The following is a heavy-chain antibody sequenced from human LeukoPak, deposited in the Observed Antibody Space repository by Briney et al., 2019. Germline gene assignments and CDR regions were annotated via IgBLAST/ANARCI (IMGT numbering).Heavy chain of an antibody. CDR2: VDPEDGET. Sequence: ASVKISCKVSGYTFTDYYMRWVQQAPGKGLEWMGLVDPEDGETIYAEKFQGRVTITADTSTDTAYMELSSLRSEDTAVYYCAADYGSGSAMLMDVWGKGTTVTVSS. CDR1: GYTFTDYY. J-gene: IGHJ6*03. CDR3: AADYGSGSAMLMDV. D-gene: IGHD3-10*01. V-gene: IGHV1-69-2*01.